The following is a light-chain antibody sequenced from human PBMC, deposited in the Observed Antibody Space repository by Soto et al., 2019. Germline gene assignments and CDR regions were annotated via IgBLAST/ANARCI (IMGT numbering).Light chain of an antibody. V-gene: IGLV2-8*01. CDR3: SSYARRNLV. J-gene: IGLJ2*01. CDR1: SSDVGGYNY. Sequence: QSALTQPPSASGSPGQSVTISCTGTSSDVGGYNYVSWYQQHPGKAPKLMIYEVTKRPSGVPDRFSGSKSGNTASLTISGLQAGEEGDYYRSSYARRNLVFRGGTQVTV. CDR2: EVT.